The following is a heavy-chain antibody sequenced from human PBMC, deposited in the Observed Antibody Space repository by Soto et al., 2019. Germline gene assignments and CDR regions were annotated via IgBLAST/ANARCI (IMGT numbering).Heavy chain of an antibody. V-gene: IGHV3-23*01. Sequence: GGSLRLSCAASGFTFSSYAMSWVRQAPGKGLEWVSAISGSGGSTYYADSVKGRFTISRDNSKNTLYLQMNSLRAEDTAIYYCAKVGRIAAAGTPQNFDYWGQGTLVTVSS. CDR2: ISGSGGST. CDR1: GFTFSSYA. D-gene: IGHD6-13*01. J-gene: IGHJ4*02. CDR3: AKVGRIAAAGTPQNFDY.